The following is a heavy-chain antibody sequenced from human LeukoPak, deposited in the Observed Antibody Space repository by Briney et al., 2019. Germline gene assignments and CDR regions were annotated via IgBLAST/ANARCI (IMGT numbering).Heavy chain of an antibody. J-gene: IGHJ4*02. Sequence: SETLSLTCTASGGSISSYYWSWIPQPPGKGREGRGRIYTSGSTNYNPSLKSRVTMSVDTSKNQFSLKLSSVTAADTAVYYCARGKAAAADFDYWGQGTLVTVSS. D-gene: IGHD6-13*01. CDR2: IYTSGST. CDR1: GGSISSYY. CDR3: ARGKAAAADFDY. V-gene: IGHV4-4*07.